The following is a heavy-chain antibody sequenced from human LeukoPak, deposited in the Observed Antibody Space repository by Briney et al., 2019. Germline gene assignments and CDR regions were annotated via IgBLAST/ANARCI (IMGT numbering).Heavy chain of an antibody. CDR3: ARARITHNYYYYYMDV. CDR1: GFTFSSYW. Sequence: GGSLRLSCTASGFTFSSYWMHWVRQAPGKGLVWVSRINSDGGSTSYADSVKGRFTISRDNAKNTLYLQMNSLRAEDTAVYYCARARITHNYYYYYMDVWGKGTTVTVSS. J-gene: IGHJ6*03. D-gene: IGHD3-16*01. V-gene: IGHV3-74*01. CDR2: INSDGGST.